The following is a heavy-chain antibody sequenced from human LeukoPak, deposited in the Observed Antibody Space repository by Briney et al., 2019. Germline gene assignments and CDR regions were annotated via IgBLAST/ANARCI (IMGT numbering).Heavy chain of an antibody. D-gene: IGHD3-22*01. CDR1: GFTVSSNY. CDR2: IYSGGST. CDR3: ATQSYYDSSGYYVRGYFDY. V-gene: IGHV3-53*01. J-gene: IGHJ4*02. Sequence: PGGSLRLSCAASGFTVSSNYMSWVRQAPGKGLEWVSVIYSGGSTYYADSVKGRFTISRDNSKNTLYLQMNSLRAEDTAVYYCATQSYYDSSGYYVRGYFDYWGQGTLVTVSS.